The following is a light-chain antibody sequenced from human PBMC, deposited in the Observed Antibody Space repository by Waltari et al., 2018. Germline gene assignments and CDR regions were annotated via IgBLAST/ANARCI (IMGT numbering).Light chain of an antibody. Sequence: QSALTQPASVSGSPGQSITISCSGTDSDVGAYDFVSWYQQHPGKAPPLIIYGVSNRPSGIFNRFSASKSGNTASLTISGLQAEDEADYYCSSYTTSSAPGVFGTGTRVTVL. CDR1: DSDVGAYDF. J-gene: IGLJ1*01. CDR3: SSYTTSSAPGV. V-gene: IGLV2-14*01. CDR2: GVS.